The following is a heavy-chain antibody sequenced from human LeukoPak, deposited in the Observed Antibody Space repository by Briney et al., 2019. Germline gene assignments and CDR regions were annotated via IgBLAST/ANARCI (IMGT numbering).Heavy chain of an antibody. CDR2: IYYSGST. CDR3: ARGLNIAARPAFDS. D-gene: IGHD6-6*01. Sequence: SETLSLTCTVSGGSISSYYWGWIRQPPGKGLEWIAYIYYSGSTNYNPYLKSRVTMSVDMSKSRFSLKLSSVTAADAAVYYCARGLNIAARPAFDSWGQGTLVTVSS. J-gene: IGHJ4*02. CDR1: GGSISSYY. V-gene: IGHV4-59*01.